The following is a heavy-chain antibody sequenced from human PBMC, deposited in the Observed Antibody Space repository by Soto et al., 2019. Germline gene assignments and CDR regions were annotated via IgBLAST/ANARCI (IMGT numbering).Heavy chain of an antibody. CDR2: ITSKRYGGKT. CDR1: GFTFGDYA. V-gene: IGHV3-49*03. CDR3: SRLPPNNWGAPLDF. D-gene: IGHD1-26*01. Sequence: SLRLSCITSGFTFGDYALIWFRQAPGKGLEGVSFITSKRYGGKTEYAASVKGRFTISRDDSKSVAYLQMNSLRTDDSAVYYCSRLPPNNWGAPLDFWGQGTLVTVSS. J-gene: IGHJ4*02.